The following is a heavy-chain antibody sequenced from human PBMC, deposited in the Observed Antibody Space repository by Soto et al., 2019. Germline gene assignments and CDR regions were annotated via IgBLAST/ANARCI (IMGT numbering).Heavy chain of an antibody. CDR1: GGTFSSYA. J-gene: IGHJ6*01. D-gene: IGHD2-2*02. CDR3: AREQGERGIVVVPAAIRPYFYYGMDV. Sequence: AAGKGSCTASGGTFSSYAISWVRQAPGQGLEWMGGIIPIFGTANYAQKFQGRVTITADESTSTAYMELSSLRSEDTAVYYCAREQGERGIVVVPAAIRPYFYYGMDV. CDR2: IIPIFGTA. V-gene: IGHV1-69*13.